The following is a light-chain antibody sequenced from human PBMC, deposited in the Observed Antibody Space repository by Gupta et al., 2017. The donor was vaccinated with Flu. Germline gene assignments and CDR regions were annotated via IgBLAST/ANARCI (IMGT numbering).Light chain of an antibody. Sequence: EHELTQSPGTLSLSPGERATVSCRASQSLTGSHLAWYQHKPGQAPRLLIHGASTRATGIPDRFSGSGSGTDFTLTISRLEPEDFAVYLCHQYGSAPATFGQGTKVEI. CDR2: GAS. CDR3: HQYGSAPAT. V-gene: IGKV3-20*01. CDR1: QSLTGSH. J-gene: IGKJ1*01.